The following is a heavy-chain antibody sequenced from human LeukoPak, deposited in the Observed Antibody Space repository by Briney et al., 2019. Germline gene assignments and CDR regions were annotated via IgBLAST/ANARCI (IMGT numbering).Heavy chain of an antibody. J-gene: IGHJ4*02. CDR2: IYYSGST. CDR3: ARVDSYGVYFDY. D-gene: IGHD5-18*01. V-gene: IGHV4-39*07. Sequence: SETLSLTCTVSGGSISSSSYYWGWIRQPPGKGLEWIGSIYYSGSTYYNPSLKSRVTISVDTSKNQFSLKLSSVTAADTAVYYCARVDSYGVYFDYWGQGTLVTVSS. CDR1: GGSISSSSYY.